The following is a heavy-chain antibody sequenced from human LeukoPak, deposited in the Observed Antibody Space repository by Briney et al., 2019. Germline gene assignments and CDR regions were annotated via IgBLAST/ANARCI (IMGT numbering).Heavy chain of an antibody. CDR3: ARGDYGDPIYFDY. D-gene: IGHD4-17*01. J-gene: IGHJ4*02. V-gene: IGHV4-38-2*01. CDR2: IYHSGST. CDR1: GYSISSGYY. Sequence: SETLSLTCAVSGYSISSGYYWGWIRQPPGKGLEWIGRIYHSGSTYYNPSLKSRVTISVDTSKNQFSLKLSSVTAADTAVYYCARGDYGDPIYFDYWGQGTLVTVSS.